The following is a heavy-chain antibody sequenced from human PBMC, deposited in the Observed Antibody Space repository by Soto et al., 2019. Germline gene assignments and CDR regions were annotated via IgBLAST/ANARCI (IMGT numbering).Heavy chain of an antibody. Sequence: PGASLKISCKGSGYSFTSYWIGWVRQMPGKGLEWMGIIYPGDSDTRYSTSFQGQVTISADKSISTAYLQWSSLKASDTAMYYYARLPWGIHLWFIDYWAQGTLVPVSS. CDR2: IYPGDSDT. CDR3: ARLPWGIHLWFIDY. D-gene: IGHD5-18*01. V-gene: IGHV5-51*01. CDR1: GYSFTSYW. J-gene: IGHJ4*02.